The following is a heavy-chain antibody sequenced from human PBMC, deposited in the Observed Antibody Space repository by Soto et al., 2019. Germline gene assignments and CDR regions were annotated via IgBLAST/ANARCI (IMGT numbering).Heavy chain of an antibody. D-gene: IGHD5-12*01. CDR3: ARLVGAYDSYFDH. J-gene: IGHJ4*02. CDR1: GYDFARTW. V-gene: IGHV5-51*01. CDR2: IYPVDSET. Sequence: GESLKISCKASGYDFARTWIGWVRQLPCKGLDWLGIIYPVDSETRYSPSFRGQVTFSVDMSISTAYLQWSSLKTSDIAIYYCARLVGAYDSYFDHWGKGKRVTVSA.